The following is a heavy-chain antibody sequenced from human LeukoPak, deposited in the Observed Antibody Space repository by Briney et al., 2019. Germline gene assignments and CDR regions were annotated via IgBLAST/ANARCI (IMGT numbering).Heavy chain of an antibody. CDR1: GFNLCTYS. CDR3: ARTKVHYDRGGLYY. J-gene: IGHJ4*02. Sequence: TGGSLSLSCVVSGFNLCTYSMNWVREAPGKGLEWISYISVCSSPDTIYYADSVKGRFTISRDNAKNSLYLQMNRLRAEDTAVYYCARTKVHYDRGGLYYWGQGALVTVSS. V-gene: IGHV3-48*01. CDR2: ISVCSSPDTI. D-gene: IGHD3-22*01.